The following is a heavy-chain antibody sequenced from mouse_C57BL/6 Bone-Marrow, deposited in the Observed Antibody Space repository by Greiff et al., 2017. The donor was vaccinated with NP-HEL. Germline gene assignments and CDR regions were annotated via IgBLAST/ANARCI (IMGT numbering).Heavy chain of an antibody. J-gene: IGHJ3*01. V-gene: IGHV5-17*01. D-gene: IGHD1-1*01. CDR2: ISCGSSTL. CDR1: GFTFSDYG. CDR3: SNHYGAY. Sequence: EVMLVESGGGLVKPGGSLKLSCAASGFTFSDYGMHWVRQAPEKGLEWVAYISCGSSTLYYADTVKGRFTISRDNAKNTLFLQITSLRSEDTAMYYCSNHYGAYWGQGTLVTVSA.